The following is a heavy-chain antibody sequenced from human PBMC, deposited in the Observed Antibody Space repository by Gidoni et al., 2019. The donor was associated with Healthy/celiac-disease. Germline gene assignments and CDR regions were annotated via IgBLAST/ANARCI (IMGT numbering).Heavy chain of an antibody. CDR3: AASTAAPYYYYGMDV. D-gene: IGHD2-2*01. CDR2: IVGGSGNT. Sequence: QMQLVQSGPEVKKPGTSVKVSCKASGFTFTSSAMQWVRQARGQRLEWIGWIVGGSGNTNYAQKFQERVTITRDMSTSTAYMELSSLRSEDTAVYYCAASTAAPYYYYGMDVWGQGTTVTVSS. CDR1: GFTFTSSA. V-gene: IGHV1-58*02. J-gene: IGHJ6*02.